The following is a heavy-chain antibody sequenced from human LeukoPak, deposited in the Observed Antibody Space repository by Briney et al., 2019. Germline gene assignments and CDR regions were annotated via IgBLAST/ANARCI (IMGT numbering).Heavy chain of an antibody. Sequence: KPSETLSLTCTVSGGSISSYYWSWIRQPPGKGLEWIGYIYYSGSTNYNPSLKSRVTISVDTSKNQFSLKLSSVTAADTAVYYCARAHSSSWYTYWYFDLWGRGTLVTVSS. D-gene: IGHD6-13*01. CDR3: ARAHSSSWYTYWYFDL. CDR2: IYYSGST. J-gene: IGHJ2*01. V-gene: IGHV4-59*01. CDR1: GGSISSYY.